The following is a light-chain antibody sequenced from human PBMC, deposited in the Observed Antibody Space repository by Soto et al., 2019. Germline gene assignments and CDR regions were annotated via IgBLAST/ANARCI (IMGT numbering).Light chain of an antibody. J-gene: IGKJ2*01. CDR3: QQTYSSPYT. CDR1: QSISRY. V-gene: IGKV1-39*01. Sequence: DNRMRQSPSSVSASVGDRDTITCGTSQSISRYLNWYQQKPGKAPKLLIYGASSLQSGVPSRFSGSGSGTDFILTISSLQPEDFATYYCQQTYSSPYTFGQGTKLEIK. CDR2: GAS.